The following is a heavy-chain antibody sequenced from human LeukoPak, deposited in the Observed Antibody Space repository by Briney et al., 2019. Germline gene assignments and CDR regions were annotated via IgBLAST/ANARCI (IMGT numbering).Heavy chain of an antibody. CDR1: GFTFNTHG. Sequence: GGSLRRSCAASGFTFNTHGMHWVRKAPGKGLEWVAAIWFDGSVKHYSDAVKGRFTISRDNSLDTLYLQMNSLRVEDTAMYYCAKDTAIQFLEPAFWGQGTLVTVST. CDR2: IWFDGSVK. V-gene: IGHV3-33*06. CDR3: AKDTAIQFLEPAF. D-gene: IGHD3-3*01. J-gene: IGHJ4*02.